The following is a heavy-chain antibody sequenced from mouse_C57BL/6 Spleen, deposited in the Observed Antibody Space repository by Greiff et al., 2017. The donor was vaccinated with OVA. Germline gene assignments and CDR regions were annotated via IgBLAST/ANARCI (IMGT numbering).Heavy chain of an antibody. V-gene: IGHV1-69*01. Sequence: QVQLQQSGAELVMPGASVKLSCKASGYTFTSYWMHWVKQRPGEGLEWIGEIDPYEGYNTCNQNVKGKSTLTVDKSSSTAYMQLSSLTSEDSAVYYCARGDYGSSYYFDYWGQGTTLTVSS. D-gene: IGHD1-1*01. CDR3: ARGDYGSSYYFDY. J-gene: IGHJ2*01. CDR1: GYTFTSYW. CDR2: IDPYEGYN.